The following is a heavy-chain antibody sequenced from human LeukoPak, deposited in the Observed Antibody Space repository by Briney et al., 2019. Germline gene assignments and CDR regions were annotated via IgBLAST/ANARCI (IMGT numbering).Heavy chain of an antibody. D-gene: IGHD3-10*01. J-gene: IGHJ6*04. CDR1: GFTFISYD. Sequence: GGSLRLSCAASGFTFISYDMHWVRRATGKGLEWVSAIGSAGDTYYPGSVKGRFTISRENAKNSLYLQMNSLRAGDTAVYYCARDPGSVRGLTNGRDVGAKGTSVTVSS. CDR2: IGSAGDT. V-gene: IGHV3-13*01. CDR3: ARDPGSVRGLTNGRDV.